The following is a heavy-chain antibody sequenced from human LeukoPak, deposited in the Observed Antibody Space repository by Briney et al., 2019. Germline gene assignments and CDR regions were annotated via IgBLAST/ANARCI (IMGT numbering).Heavy chain of an antibody. CDR1: GGSISSSSSY. V-gene: IGHV4-39*07. Sequence: SETLSLTCTVSGGSISSSSSYWGWIRQPPGKGLEWIGSIYYSGSTYYNPSPKSRVTISVDTSKNQFSLKLSSVTAADTAVYYCARHQLERPPWFDPWGQGTLVTVSS. D-gene: IGHD1-1*01. CDR3: ARHQLERPPWFDP. J-gene: IGHJ5*02. CDR2: IYYSGST.